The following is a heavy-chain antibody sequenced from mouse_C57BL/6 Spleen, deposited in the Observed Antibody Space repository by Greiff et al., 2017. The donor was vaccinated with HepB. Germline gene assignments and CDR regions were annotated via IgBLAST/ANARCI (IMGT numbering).Heavy chain of an antibody. J-gene: IGHJ4*01. V-gene: IGHV1-18*01. Sequence: EVQLQQSGPELVKPGASVKIPCKASGYTFTDYNMDWVKQSHGKSLEWIGDINPNNGGTIYNQKFKGKATLTVDKSSSTAYMELRSLTSEDTAVYYCARRRGLYYYAMDYWGQGTSVTVSS. CDR2: INPNNGGT. D-gene: IGHD1-1*02. CDR1: GYTFTDYN. CDR3: ARRRGLYYYAMDY.